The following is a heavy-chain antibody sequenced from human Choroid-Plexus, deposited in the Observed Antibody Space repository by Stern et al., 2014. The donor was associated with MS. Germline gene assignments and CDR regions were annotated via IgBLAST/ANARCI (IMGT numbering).Heavy chain of an antibody. D-gene: IGHD2/OR15-2a*01. Sequence: QLVQSGGGVVQPGRPLRLSCVASGFTFGSCAMHWVRQAPGKGLAWVAGVSYDGSNKYYADSVKGRFTISRDNSQNTLYMQMSSLRPEDTAVYYCAKDRQYLTYFFDHWGQGSLVTVSS. CDR2: VSYDGSNK. CDR3: AKDRQYLTYFFDH. J-gene: IGHJ5*02. CDR1: GFTFGSCA. V-gene: IGHV3-30*18.